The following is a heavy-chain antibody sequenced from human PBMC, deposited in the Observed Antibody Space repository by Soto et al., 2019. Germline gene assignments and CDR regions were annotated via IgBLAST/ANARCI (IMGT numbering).Heavy chain of an antibody. V-gene: IGHV1-3*01. CDR1: GYTFTSYA. Sequence: QVQLVQSGAEVKKPGASVKVSCKASGYTFTSYAMHWVRQAPGQRLEWMGWINAGNGNTKYSQKFQDRVTITRDTSASTAYMELSSLRSEDTAVYYCARPASYCSGGSCYSGFDYWGQGTLVTVSS. CDR2: INAGNGNT. J-gene: IGHJ4*02. D-gene: IGHD2-15*01. CDR3: ARPASYCSGGSCYSGFDY.